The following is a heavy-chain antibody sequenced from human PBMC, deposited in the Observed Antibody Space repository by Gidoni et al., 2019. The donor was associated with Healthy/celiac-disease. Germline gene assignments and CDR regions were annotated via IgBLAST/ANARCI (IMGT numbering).Heavy chain of an antibody. CDR3: ARGLSSGWYDIDY. D-gene: IGHD6-19*01. CDR2: IGTAGDT. J-gene: IGHJ4*02. CDR1: GFTFSSYD. Sequence: EVQLVESGGGLVQPGGSLRLSCAASGFTFSSYDMHWVRQATGKGLEWVSAIGTAGDTDYPGSVKGRFTISRENAKNSLYLQMNSLRAGDTAVYYCARGLSSGWYDIDYWGQGTLVTVSS. V-gene: IGHV3-13*04.